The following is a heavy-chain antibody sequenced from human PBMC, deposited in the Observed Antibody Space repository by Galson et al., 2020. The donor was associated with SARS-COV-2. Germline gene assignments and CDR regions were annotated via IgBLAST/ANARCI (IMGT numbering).Heavy chain of an antibody. J-gene: IGHJ6*02. CDR1: GFTVSSNY. Sequence: QAGGSLRLSCAASGFTVSSNYMSWVRQAPGKGLEWVSVIYSGGSTYYADSVKGRFTISRDNSKNTLYLQMNSLRAEDTAVYYCARDLVDYGMDVWGQGTTVTVSS. V-gene: IGHV3-53*01. D-gene: IGHD3-9*01. CDR3: ARDLVDYGMDV. CDR2: IYSGGST.